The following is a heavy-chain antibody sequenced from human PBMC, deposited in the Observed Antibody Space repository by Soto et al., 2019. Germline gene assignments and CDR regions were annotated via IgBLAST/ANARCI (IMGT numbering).Heavy chain of an antibody. J-gene: IGHJ4*02. Sequence: QSLTCTVSGASISSCDYFWSWIRQSPGKGLEWIGYIYDSGSSYYNPSLKSRVTMSVDTSKNQFSLKLRSVTAADTDVYYCAREKGYISGPKNFAYWGKGTLVTVSS. CDR1: GASISSCDYF. CDR3: AREKGYISGPKNFAY. D-gene: IGHD5-12*01. V-gene: IGHV4-30-4*01. CDR2: IYDSGSS.